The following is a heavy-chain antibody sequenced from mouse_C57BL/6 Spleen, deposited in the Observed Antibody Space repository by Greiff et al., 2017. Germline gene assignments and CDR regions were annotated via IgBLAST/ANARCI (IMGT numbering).Heavy chain of an antibody. CDR1: GYTFTSYW. D-gene: IGHD2-4*01. J-gene: IGHJ2*01. V-gene: IGHV1-74*01. CDR2: IHPSDSDT. Sequence: QVQLQQPGAELVKPGASVKVSCKASGYTFTSYWMHWVKQRPGQGLEWIGRIHPSDSDTNYNQKFKGKATLTVDTSSSTAYMQLSSLTSEDSAVDYCAIWGINYDYDDCFAYWGQGTTLTVSA. CDR3: AIWGINYDYDDCFAY.